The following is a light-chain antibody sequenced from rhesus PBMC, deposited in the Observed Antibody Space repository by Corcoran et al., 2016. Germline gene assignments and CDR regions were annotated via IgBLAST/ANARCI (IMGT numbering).Light chain of an antibody. CDR1: QSVSSY. J-gene: IGKJ2*01. CDR3: QQYNNWNS. Sequence: EIVMTQSPATLSLSPGERATLSCRASQSVSSYVAWYQQKPEQAPRLPNYVASSRATGIPARFSGSGSGTDCTLIISSLEPEDVGVYYCQQYNNWNSCGQGTKVEIK. V-gene: IGKV3S9*01. CDR2: VAS.